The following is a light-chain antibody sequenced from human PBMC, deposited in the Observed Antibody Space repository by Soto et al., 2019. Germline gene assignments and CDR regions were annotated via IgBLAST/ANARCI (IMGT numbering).Light chain of an antibody. V-gene: IGKV3-15*01. Sequence: EIVMTQSPTTLSISPGETVTLSCMASQSVGGYLGWYQQKPGQAPRLLIHGASTRATGIPARFSGSGSGTEFTLTFSSLQSEDFAVYYCQQYNYWPRTFGQGTKVEIK. J-gene: IGKJ1*01. CDR3: QQYNYWPRT. CDR1: QSVGGY. CDR2: GAS.